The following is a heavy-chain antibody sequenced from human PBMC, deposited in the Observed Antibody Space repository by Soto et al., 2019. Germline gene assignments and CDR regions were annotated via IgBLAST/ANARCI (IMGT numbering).Heavy chain of an antibody. Sequence: QLQLQESGPGLVKPSETLSLTCTVSGGSISSSSYYWGWIRQPPGKGLEWIGSIYYSGSTYYNPSLKSRVTLSVDTSKNQFSLKLSSVTAADTAVYYCARRLALVENYYYYMDVWGKGTTVTVSS. CDR2: IYYSGST. J-gene: IGHJ6*03. D-gene: IGHD3-16*01. V-gene: IGHV4-39*01. CDR1: GGSISSSSYY. CDR3: ARRLALVENYYYYMDV.